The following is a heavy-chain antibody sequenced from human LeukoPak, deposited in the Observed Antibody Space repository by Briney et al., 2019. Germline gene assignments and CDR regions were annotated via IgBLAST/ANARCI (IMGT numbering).Heavy chain of an antibody. CDR2: INSGGSST. CDR3: ARGVAANSVAFDI. J-gene: IGHJ3*02. CDR1: GFTFSIYW. Sequence: GGSLRLSCAASGFTFSIYWMRWVRPVPGEGLGWVSRINSGGSSTSYADSVKGRFTISRDNAKNTLYLQMNSLRAEDTAVYYCARGVAANSVAFDIWGQGTMVTVSS. V-gene: IGHV3-74*01. D-gene: IGHD2-15*01.